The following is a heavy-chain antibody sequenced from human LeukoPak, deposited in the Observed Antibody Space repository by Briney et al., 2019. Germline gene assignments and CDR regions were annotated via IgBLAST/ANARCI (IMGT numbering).Heavy chain of an antibody. Sequence: PSETLSLTCAVYGGSFSGYYWSWIRQPPGKGLEWIGEINHSGSTNYNPSLKSRVTISVDTSKNQFSLKPSSVTAADTAVYYCARNPGGWFDPWGQGTLVTVSS. D-gene: IGHD1-14*01. V-gene: IGHV4-34*01. CDR1: GGSFSGYY. CDR3: ARNPGGWFDP. CDR2: INHSGST. J-gene: IGHJ5*02.